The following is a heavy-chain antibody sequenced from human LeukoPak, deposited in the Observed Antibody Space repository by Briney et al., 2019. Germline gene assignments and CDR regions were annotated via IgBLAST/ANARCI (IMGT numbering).Heavy chain of an antibody. V-gene: IGHV4-39*01. CDR3: ARHRRGYSYALDY. CDR1: GGSISSGRYY. Sequence: SETLSLTCAVSGGSISSGRYYWGWIRQPPGKGLEWIGSIYYSGSTYYNPSLKSRVTISVDTSKNQFSLKLSSVTAADTAVYYCARHRRGYSYALDYWGQGTLVTVSS. CDR2: IYYSGST. D-gene: IGHD5-18*01. J-gene: IGHJ4*02.